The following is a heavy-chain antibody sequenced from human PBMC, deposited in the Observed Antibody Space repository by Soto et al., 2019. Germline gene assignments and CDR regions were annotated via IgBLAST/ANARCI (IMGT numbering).Heavy chain of an antibody. D-gene: IGHD4-4*01. Sequence: QVQLVESGGGVVQPGTSLKLSCATSGFIFTSFGMHWLRQAPGKGLEWVAVISYDGIDENYADSVKGRFAISRDKSKSTVYLHMNTLRVEDTAVYYCAKDFREMATVPPDVSWAQGTLVTVSS. CDR2: ISYDGIDE. J-gene: IGHJ4*02. CDR1: GFIFTSFG. V-gene: IGHV3-30*18. CDR3: AKDFREMATVPPDVS.